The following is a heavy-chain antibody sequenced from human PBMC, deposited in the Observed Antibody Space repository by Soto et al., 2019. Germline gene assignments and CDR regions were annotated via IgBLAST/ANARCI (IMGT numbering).Heavy chain of an antibody. V-gene: IGHV1-69*13. J-gene: IGHJ6*02. Sequence: SVKVSCKASGGTFSSYAISWVRQAPGQGLEWMGGIIPIFGTANYAQKFQGRVTITADESTSTAYMELSSLRSEDTAVYYCARREYCSGGSCYSGYYYYGMDVWGQGTTVTVSS. CDR1: GGTFSSYA. CDR3: ARREYCSGGSCYSGYYYYGMDV. D-gene: IGHD2-15*01. CDR2: IIPIFGTA.